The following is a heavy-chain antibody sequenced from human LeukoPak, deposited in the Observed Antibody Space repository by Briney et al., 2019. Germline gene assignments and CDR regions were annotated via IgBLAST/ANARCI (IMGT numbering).Heavy chain of an antibody. J-gene: IGHJ4*02. Sequence: NAGGSLRLSCAASGFTFSSYSMNWVRQAPGKGLEWVSSISSSSSYIYYADSVKGRFTISRDNAKNSLYLQLNSLRAEDTAVYYCAREAAAAGTPFDYWGQGTLVIASS. CDR1: GFTFSSYS. CDR2: ISSSSSYI. CDR3: AREAAAAGTPFDY. V-gene: IGHV3-21*01. D-gene: IGHD6-13*01.